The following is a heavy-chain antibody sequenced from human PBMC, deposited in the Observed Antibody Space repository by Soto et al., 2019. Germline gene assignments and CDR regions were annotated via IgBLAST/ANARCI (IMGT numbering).Heavy chain of an antibody. Sequence: QITLKESGPTLVKPTQTLTLTCTFSGFSLSTGGVGVGWIRQPPGKALEWLALIYWDADKRYSPSLKSRLTVTKNTSKNQVVLTMTNMHPVDTATYYCAPSRCGGDCLRSYSSHYYYGMDVWGQGTTVTVSS. CDR3: APSRCGGDCLRSYSSHYYYGMDV. V-gene: IGHV2-5*02. J-gene: IGHJ6*02. D-gene: IGHD2-21*02. CDR2: IYWDADK. CDR1: GFSLSTGGVG.